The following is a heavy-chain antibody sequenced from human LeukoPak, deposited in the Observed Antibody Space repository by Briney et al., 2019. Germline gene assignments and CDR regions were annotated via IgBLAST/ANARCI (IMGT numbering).Heavy chain of an antibody. V-gene: IGHV4-34*01. CDR2: INHSGST. D-gene: IGHD6-19*01. CDR1: GGSFSGYY. Sequence: PSETLSLTCAVYGGSFSGYYWSWIRQPPGKGLEWIGEINHSGSTNYNPSLKSRVTISVDTSKNQFSLKLSSVTAADTAVYYCASLRRRWLVEGADYWGQGTLVTVSS. CDR3: ASLRRRWLVEGADY. J-gene: IGHJ4*02.